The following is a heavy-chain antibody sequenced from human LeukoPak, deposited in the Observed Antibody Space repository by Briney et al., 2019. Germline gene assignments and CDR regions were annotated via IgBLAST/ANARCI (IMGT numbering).Heavy chain of an antibody. CDR2: IKSDGSST. CDR3: VRDGGRLNFGNGPSFDY. J-gene: IGHJ4*02. V-gene: IGHV3-74*01. CDR1: GFTFSTSW. D-gene: IGHD3-10*01. Sequence: QSGGSLRLSCAASGFTFSTSWMYWVRQAPGKGLVWVSRIKSDGSSTSYADSVKGRFTISRDNAKNTLYLQMNSLRAEDTAMYYCVRDGGRLNFGNGPSFDYWGQGTLVTVSS.